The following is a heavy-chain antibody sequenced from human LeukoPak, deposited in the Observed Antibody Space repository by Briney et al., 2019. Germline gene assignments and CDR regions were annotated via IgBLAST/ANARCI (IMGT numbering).Heavy chain of an antibody. CDR2: LSGSGGST. Sequence: PGGSLRLSCAVSGITLSNYGMTWVRQAPGKGLEWVAGLSGSGGSTNYADSVKGRFTISRDNAKNTLCLQMNSLRAEDTAVYFCAKRGVVIRVILVGFHKEAYYFDSWGQGVLVTVSS. D-gene: IGHD3-22*01. CDR3: AKRGVVIRVILVGFHKEAYYFDS. CDR1: GITLSNYG. J-gene: IGHJ4*02. V-gene: IGHV3-23*01.